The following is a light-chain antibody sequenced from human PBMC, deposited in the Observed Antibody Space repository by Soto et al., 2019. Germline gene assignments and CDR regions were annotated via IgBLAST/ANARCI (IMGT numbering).Light chain of an antibody. V-gene: IGLV1-40*01. CDR1: RSNIGAGYD. J-gene: IGLJ1*01. CDR3: QSYDSSLSVLDV. CDR2: GDS. Sequence: QSVLTQPPSVSGAPGQRVTISCTGSRSNIGAGYDVHWYQQLPGTAPKLLIHGDSNRPSGVPDRFSGSKSGTSASLAITGLQAEDEADYYCQSYDSSLSVLDVFGTGTKVTVL.